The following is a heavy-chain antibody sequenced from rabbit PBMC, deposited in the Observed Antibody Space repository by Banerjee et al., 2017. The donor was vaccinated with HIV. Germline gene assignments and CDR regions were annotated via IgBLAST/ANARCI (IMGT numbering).Heavy chain of an antibody. CDR3: ARDLAGVIGWNFGL. CDR2: IVAGSDGMT. D-gene: IGHD4-1*01. CDR1: GFSFSSSYY. V-gene: IGHV1S45*01. Sequence: QEQLVESGGGLVQPEGSLTLTCTASGFSFSSSYYMCWVRQAPGKGLEWIGCIVAGSDGMTYYANWAKGRFTISKTSSTTVTLQMTSLTAADTATYFCARDLAGVIGWNFGLWGPGALVTVS. J-gene: IGHJ4*01.